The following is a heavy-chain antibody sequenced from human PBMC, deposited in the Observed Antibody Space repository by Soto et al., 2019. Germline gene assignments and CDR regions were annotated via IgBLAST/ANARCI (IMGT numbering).Heavy chain of an antibody. CDR3: ARDPLVLTVTTPGDGAFDI. J-gene: IGHJ3*02. CDR2: ISGYNGNT. D-gene: IGHD4-17*01. CDR1: GYTFTNYG. Sequence: ASVKVACKASGYTFTNYGFSWVRQAPGQGLEWMGWISGYNGNTKYAEKFQGRVTMTTDTSTSTAYMELRSLRSDDTAVYYCARDPLVLTVTTPGDGAFDIWGQGTMVTVSS. V-gene: IGHV1-18*01.